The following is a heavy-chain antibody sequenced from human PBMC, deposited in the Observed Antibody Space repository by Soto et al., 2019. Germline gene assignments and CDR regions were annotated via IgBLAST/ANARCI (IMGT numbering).Heavy chain of an antibody. CDR3: AADLGPAYDSNNWFDP. Sequence: EVQLVESGGDLVKPGGSLRLSCAASGFIFSHAWFHWVRQPPGKGLELVGRVKNNGGATDYAASVKGRFTISRDDSKDTVYLQMSSLGTEDTAIYYCAADLGPAYDSNNWFDPGGQGTLVTVSS. CDR1: GFIFSHAW. CDR2: VKNNGGAT. D-gene: IGHD2-21*01. J-gene: IGHJ5*02. V-gene: IGHV3-15*07.